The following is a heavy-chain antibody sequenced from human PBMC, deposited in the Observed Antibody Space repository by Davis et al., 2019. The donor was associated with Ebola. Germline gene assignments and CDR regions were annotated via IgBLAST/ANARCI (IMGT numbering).Heavy chain of an antibody. CDR2: ISGRGSTI. Sequence: GESLKISCAASGFTFNTNSMSWVRQAPGKGLEWVSVISGRGSTIFYADSVKGRFTISRDNSRNTLYLQMNSLRAEDTAVYYCAKVESGYFDWLPVSYGMDVWGQGTTVTVSS. D-gene: IGHD3-9*01. V-gene: IGHV3-23*01. CDR1: GFTFNTNS. CDR3: AKVESGYFDWLPVSYGMDV. J-gene: IGHJ6*02.